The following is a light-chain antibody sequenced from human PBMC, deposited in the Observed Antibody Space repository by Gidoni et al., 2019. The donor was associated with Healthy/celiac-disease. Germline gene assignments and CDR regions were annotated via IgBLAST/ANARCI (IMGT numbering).Light chain of an antibody. Sequence: ITCRESQSISSYLNWYQQKPGQAPKLLIYAASSSHSGVPARFSGSGSGTAFTLTITSLEPEDFAPYYCQQSYSTPLTFGGGTKVEIK. J-gene: IGKJ4*01. CDR3: QQSYSTPLT. CDR2: AAS. V-gene: IGKV1-39*01. CDR1: QSISSY.